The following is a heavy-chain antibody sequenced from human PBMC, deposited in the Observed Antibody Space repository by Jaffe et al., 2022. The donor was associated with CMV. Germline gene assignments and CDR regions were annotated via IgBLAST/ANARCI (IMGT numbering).Heavy chain of an antibody. J-gene: IGHJ4*02. CDR2: ISSSSSYI. V-gene: IGHV3-21*01. CDR1: GFTFSSYS. CDR3: ARSSDWNDGGEYYFDY. D-gene: IGHD1-1*01. Sequence: EVQLVESGGGLVKPGGSLRLSCAASGFTFSSYSMNWVRQAPGKGLEWVSSISSSSSYIYYADSVKGRFTISRDNAKNSLYLQMNSLRAEDTAVYYCARSSDWNDGGEYYFDYWGQGTLVTVSS.